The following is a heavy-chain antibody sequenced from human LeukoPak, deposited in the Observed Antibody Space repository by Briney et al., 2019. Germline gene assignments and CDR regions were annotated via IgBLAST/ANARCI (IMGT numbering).Heavy chain of an antibody. CDR1: GFTFSRYW. D-gene: IGHD2-21*02. J-gene: IGHJ4*02. CDR3: ARGSRGLDDSDYFDY. CDR2: IKQDGSEK. V-gene: IGHV3-7*01. Sequence: GGSLRLSCAASGFTFSRYWMSWVRQVPGKGLEWVANIKQDGSEKYYVDSVKGRITISRDNAKNSLYLQMNSLRAEDTAVYYCARGSRGLDDSDYFDYWGQGTLVTVSS.